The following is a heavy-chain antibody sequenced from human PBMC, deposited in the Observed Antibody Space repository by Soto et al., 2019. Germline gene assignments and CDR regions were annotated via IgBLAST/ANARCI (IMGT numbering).Heavy chain of an antibody. J-gene: IGHJ6*02. Sequence: QVQLVQSGAEVKKPGSSVKVSCKASGGTFSSYAISWVRQAPGQGLGWMGGIIPISGTANYAQKFQGRVTITADESTSTVYMGLSRLRSEDTAVYFCARSQGSSTSLEIYYYYYYGMDVWGQGTTVTVSS. CDR2: IIPISGTA. V-gene: IGHV1-69*01. D-gene: IGHD2-2*01. CDR1: GGTFSSYA. CDR3: ARSQGSSTSLEIYYYYYYGMDV.